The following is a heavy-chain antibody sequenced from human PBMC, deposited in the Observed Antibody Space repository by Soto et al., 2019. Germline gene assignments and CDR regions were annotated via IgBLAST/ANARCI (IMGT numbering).Heavy chain of an antibody. Sequence: ASVKVSCTASGYTFTSYGIHWVRQAPGQRLEWMGWINAANGDTKYSPKFQGRVTITRDTSASTAYMELSSLRSEDTAVYYCVRSHVAATGIEWFDSWGQGTLVTVSS. CDR3: VRSHVAATGIEWFDS. V-gene: IGHV1-3*01. CDR2: INAANGDT. D-gene: IGHD6-13*01. J-gene: IGHJ5*01. CDR1: GYTFTSYG.